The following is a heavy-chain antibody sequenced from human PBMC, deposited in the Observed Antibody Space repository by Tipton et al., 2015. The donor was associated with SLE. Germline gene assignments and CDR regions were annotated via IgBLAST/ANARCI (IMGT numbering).Heavy chain of an antibody. J-gene: IGHJ6*03. CDR3: ARDNFWNRGYYFGGGEDYYYYYMDV. CDR2: IYYSGST. CDR1: GGSISSGGYY. Sequence: TLSLTCTVSGGSISSGGYYWSWIRQHPGKGLEWIGYIYYSGSTYYNPSLKSRATMSVDTSKNQFSLKLSSVTAADTAVYYCARDNFWNRGYYFGGGEDYYYYYMDVWGKGTTVTVSS. D-gene: IGHD3-3*01. V-gene: IGHV4-31*03.